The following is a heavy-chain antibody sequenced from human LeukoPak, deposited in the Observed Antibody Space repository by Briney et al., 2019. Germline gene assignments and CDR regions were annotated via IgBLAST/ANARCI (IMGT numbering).Heavy chain of an antibody. CDR2: IYYSGST. D-gene: IGHD6-6*01. CDR1: GGSISSYY. CDR3: ARVSYSSSSVRIDY. Sequence: SETLSLTCTVSGGSISSYYWSWIRQPPGKGLEWIGYIYYSGSTNYNPSLKRRVAISVDTSKNQFSLKLSSVTAADTAVYYCARVSYSSSSVRIDYWGQGTLVTVSS. V-gene: IGHV4-59*01. J-gene: IGHJ4*02.